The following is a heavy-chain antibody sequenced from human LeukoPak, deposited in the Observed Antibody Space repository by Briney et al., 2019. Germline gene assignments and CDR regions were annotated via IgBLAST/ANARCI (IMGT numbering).Heavy chain of an antibody. J-gene: IGHJ4*02. CDR3: ARDLADEYYFDY. CDR1: GVSISSGDYY. Sequence: SQTLSFTCTVSGVSISSGDYYWSWIRQPPGKGLEWIGYIYYSGSTYYNPSLKSRVTTSVDTSKNQFSLKLSSVTAADTAVYYCARDLADEYYFDYWGQGTLVTVSS. V-gene: IGHV4-30-4*08. CDR2: IYYSGST.